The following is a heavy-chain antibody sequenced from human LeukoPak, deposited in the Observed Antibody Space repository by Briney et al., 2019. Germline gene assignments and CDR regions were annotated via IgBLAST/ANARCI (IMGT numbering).Heavy chain of an antibody. CDR1: GGSISTDY. V-gene: IGHV4-59*01. CDR3: ARHRPYYYGWGRFDT. D-gene: IGHD3-10*01. CDR2: MYYSGST. Sequence: SETLSLTCTVSGGSISTDYWSWIRQPPGKGLEWIGYMYYSGSTNYNPSLKSRVTISLHTSKKQFSLKLTSVTAADTAVYYCARHRPYYYGWGRFDTWGQGTLVTVSS. J-gene: IGHJ5*02.